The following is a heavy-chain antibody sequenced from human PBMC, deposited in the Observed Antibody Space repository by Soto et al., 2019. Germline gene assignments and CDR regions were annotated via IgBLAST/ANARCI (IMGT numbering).Heavy chain of an antibody. D-gene: IGHD3-10*01. CDR1: GGSISSSSYY. CDR2: IYYSGST. J-gene: IGHJ4*02. CDR3: ATFRGETLGAGTPLYYFDY. V-gene: IGHV4-39*01. Sequence: QLQLQESGPGLVKPSETLSLTCTVSGGSISSSSYYWGWIRQPPGKGLEWIVSIYYSGSTYYNPSLKSRVTISVDTSKNQFSLKLSSVTAADAAVYYCATFRGETLGAGTPLYYFDYWGQGTLVTVSS.